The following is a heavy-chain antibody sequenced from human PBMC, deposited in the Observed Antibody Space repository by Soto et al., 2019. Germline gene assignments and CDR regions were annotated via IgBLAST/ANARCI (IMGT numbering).Heavy chain of an antibody. Sequence: QVQLVESGGGVVQPGRSLRLSCAASGFTFSSYGMHWFRQAPGKGLEWVAVIWYDGSNKYYADSVKGRFTISRDNSKNTLYLQMNSLRAEDTAVYYCARDPYSSSGYAVGAFDIWGQGTMVTVSS. CDR1: GFTFSSYG. J-gene: IGHJ3*02. V-gene: IGHV3-33*01. D-gene: IGHD6-6*01. CDR3: ARDPYSSSGYAVGAFDI. CDR2: IWYDGSNK.